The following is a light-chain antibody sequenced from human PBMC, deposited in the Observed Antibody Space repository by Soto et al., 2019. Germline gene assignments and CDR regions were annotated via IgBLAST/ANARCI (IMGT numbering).Light chain of an antibody. Sequence: QSVLTQPASVSGSPGQSITISCTGTSNDVGGYNYVSWYQQQPGKAPKLIIYEVSHRPSGISNRFSGSKSGNTASLTISGLHVEDEADYYCSSPSATSPYVFGTGTKVTVL. V-gene: IGLV2-14*01. J-gene: IGLJ1*01. CDR1: SNDVGGYNY. CDR2: EVS. CDR3: SSPSATSPYV.